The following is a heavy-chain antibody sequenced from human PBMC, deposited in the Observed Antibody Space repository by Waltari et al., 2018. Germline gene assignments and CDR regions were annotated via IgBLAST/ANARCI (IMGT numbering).Heavy chain of an antibody. Sequence: QVQLQESGPGLVKPSETLSLTCTVSGGSISSYYWSWIRQPPGKGLEWSGYIYYSGSTNYNPSLKSRVTISVDTSKTQCSLKLSSVTAADTAVYYCAREGDYYDDMDVWGKGTTVTVSS. CDR1: GGSISSYY. CDR2: IYYSGST. CDR3: AREGDYYDDMDV. V-gene: IGHV4-59*01. J-gene: IGHJ6*03. D-gene: IGHD3-22*01.